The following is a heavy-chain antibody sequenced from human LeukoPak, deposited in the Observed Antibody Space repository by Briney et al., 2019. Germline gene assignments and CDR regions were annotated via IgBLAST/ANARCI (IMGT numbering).Heavy chain of an antibody. V-gene: IGHV3-11*01. D-gene: IGHD6-6*01. CDR3: ARESIAARQDFDY. Sequence: GGSLRLSCAASGFTFSDYYMSWIRRAPGKGLEWVSYISSSGSTIYYADSVKGRFTISRDNAKNSLYLQMNSLRAEDTAVYYCARESIAARQDFDYWGQGTLVTVSS. J-gene: IGHJ4*02. CDR1: GFTFSDYY. CDR2: ISSSGSTI.